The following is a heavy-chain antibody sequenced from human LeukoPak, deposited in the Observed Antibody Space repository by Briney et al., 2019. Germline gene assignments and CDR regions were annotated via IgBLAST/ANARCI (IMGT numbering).Heavy chain of an antibody. D-gene: IGHD3-9*01. Sequence: PVGSLRLSCAASGFTFSNAWMSWVRQAPGKGLEGVGRIKSKTDGGTTDYAARVKGRFTISRDDSKNTLYLQMNSLKTEDTAVYYCTTYYDILTGLYYFDYWGEGTLVTVSS. V-gene: IGHV3-15*01. CDR3: TTYYDILTGLYYFDY. CDR1: GFTFSNAW. J-gene: IGHJ4*02. CDR2: IKSKTDGGTT.